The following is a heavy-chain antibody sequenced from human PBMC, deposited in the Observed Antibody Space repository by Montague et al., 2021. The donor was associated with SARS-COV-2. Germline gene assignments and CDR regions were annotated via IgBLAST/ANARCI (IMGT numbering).Heavy chain of an antibody. CDR2: VTTSGTT. CDR1: GGSITGFS. J-gene: IGHJ4*02. Sequence: SETLSLTCAVSGGSITGFSWSWVRQPAGTGLEWIGRVTTSGTTNYSPSLRSRVTMSVDTSKNQFSLNLNSVTAADTAIYYCARTPTRPLSLDSWGQGTLVTVSS. CDR3: ARTPTRPLSLDS. V-gene: IGHV4-4*07. D-gene: IGHD6-6*01.